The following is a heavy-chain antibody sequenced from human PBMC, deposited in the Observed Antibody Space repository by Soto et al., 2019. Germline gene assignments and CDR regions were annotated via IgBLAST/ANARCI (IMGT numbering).Heavy chain of an antibody. CDR1: GGTFSSYA. D-gene: IGHD6-19*01. CDR2: IIPIFGTA. Sequence: SVKVSCKASGGTFSSYAISWVRQAPGQGLEWMGGIIPIFGTANYAQKFQGRVTITADESTSTAYMELSSLRSEDTAVYYCARDHQAVAGTGWFDPWGQGTLVTVSS. V-gene: IGHV1-69*13. J-gene: IGHJ5*02. CDR3: ARDHQAVAGTGWFDP.